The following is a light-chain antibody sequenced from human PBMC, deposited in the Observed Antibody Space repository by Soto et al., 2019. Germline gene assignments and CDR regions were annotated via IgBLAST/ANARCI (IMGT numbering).Light chain of an antibody. CDR2: GAS. CDR3: QQYGSSPRT. V-gene: IGKV3-20*01. CDR1: QSVSSSY. J-gene: IGKJ1*01. Sequence: ESVLTQSPGNQSLSPGERASLSCRSSQSVSSSYLAWYQQKPGQAPRLLIYGASSRATGIPDRFSGSGSGTDFTLTISRLEPEDFPVYYCQQYGSSPRTFGQGTKVDNK.